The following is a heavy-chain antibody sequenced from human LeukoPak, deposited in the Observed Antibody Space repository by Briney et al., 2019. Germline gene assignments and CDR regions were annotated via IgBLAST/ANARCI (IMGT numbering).Heavy chain of an antibody. D-gene: IGHD6-25*01. CDR3: ARRAVYYYYGMDV. CDR1: GYTFTGYY. V-gene: IGHV1-2*02. CDR2: INPNSGGT. Sequence: ASVKVSCKASGYTFTGYYMHWVRQAPGQGLEWMGWINPNSGGTNYAQKFQGRVTMTRDTSISTAYMEVSRLKSDDTAVYYCARRAVYYYYGMDVWAKGARSPSP. J-gene: IGHJ6*02.